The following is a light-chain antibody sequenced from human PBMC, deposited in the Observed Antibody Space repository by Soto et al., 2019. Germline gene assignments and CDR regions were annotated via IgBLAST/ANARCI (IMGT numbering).Light chain of an antibody. CDR1: RSDVGDYNY. Sequence: QSALTQPPSASGSPAQSVTISCTGTRSDVGDYNYVSWYQQHPGKAPKLLIYEVTKRPSGVPDRFSGSKSANTASLTVSGLQAEDEADYYCSSYAGSDNFEVFGGGTKVTVL. V-gene: IGLV2-8*01. CDR2: EVT. J-gene: IGLJ2*01. CDR3: SSYAGSDNFEV.